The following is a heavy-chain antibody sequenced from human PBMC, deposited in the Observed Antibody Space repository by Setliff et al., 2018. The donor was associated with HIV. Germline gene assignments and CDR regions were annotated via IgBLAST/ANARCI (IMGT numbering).Heavy chain of an antibody. J-gene: IGHJ6*03. D-gene: IGHD5-12*01. CDR1: GYTFTANT. CDR3: ARGPYSGYDRGDYYYYYYMDV. CDR2: IIPIFGTA. V-gene: IGHV1-69*05. Sequence: SVKVSCKASGYTFTANTIHWVRQAPGQGLEWMGGIIPIFGTANYAQKFQGRVTITTDESTSTAYMELSSLRSEDTAVYYCARGPYSGYDRGDYYYYYYMDVWGKGTTVTVSS.